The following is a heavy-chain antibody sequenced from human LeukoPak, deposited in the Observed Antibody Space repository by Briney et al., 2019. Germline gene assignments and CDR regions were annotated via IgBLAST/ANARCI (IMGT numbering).Heavy chain of an antibody. CDR1: DDSITMYY. J-gene: IGHJ6*03. CDR2: VDHTGST. Sequence: PSETLSLPCTVSDDSITMYYWTWIRQPPGKGLEWIGYVDHTGSTKFNPSLNGRVSISRDTSNNFFSLRLRSVTAADTAVYFCARGRVSSSTWYSTYYYFFYMDFWGKGTTVTVSS. V-gene: IGHV4-59*01. D-gene: IGHD4-11*01. CDR3: ARGRVSSSTWYSTYYYFFYMDF.